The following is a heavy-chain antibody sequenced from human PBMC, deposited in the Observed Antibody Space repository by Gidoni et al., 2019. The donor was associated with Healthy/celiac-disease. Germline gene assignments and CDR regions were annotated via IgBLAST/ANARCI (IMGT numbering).Heavy chain of an antibody. CDR1: GGSISSSSYY. Sequence: QLQLQESGPGLVKPSETLSLTCTVSGGSISSSSYYWGWIRQPPGKGLEWIGSIYYSGSTYYNPSLKSRVTISVDTSKNQFSLKLSSVTAADTAVYYCARRLGYDIMDVWGQGTTVTVSS. V-gene: IGHV4-39*01. J-gene: IGHJ6*02. CDR3: ARRLGYDIMDV. D-gene: IGHD3-9*01. CDR2: IYYSGST.